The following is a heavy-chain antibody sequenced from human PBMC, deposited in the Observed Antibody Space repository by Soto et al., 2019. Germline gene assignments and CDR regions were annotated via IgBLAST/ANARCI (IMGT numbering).Heavy chain of an antibody. D-gene: IGHD2-21*02. CDR1: GFTFSSYG. Sequence: QVQLVESGGGVVQPGRSLRLSCAASGFTFSSYGMHWVRQAPGKGLEWMAVIWYDGSNKYYGDSVKGRFTISRDNSKNTLYLQMNSLRAKDTAVYYCARYGGHSLDYWGQGALVTVSS. V-gene: IGHV3-33*01. CDR2: IWYDGSNK. J-gene: IGHJ4*02. CDR3: ARYGGHSLDY.